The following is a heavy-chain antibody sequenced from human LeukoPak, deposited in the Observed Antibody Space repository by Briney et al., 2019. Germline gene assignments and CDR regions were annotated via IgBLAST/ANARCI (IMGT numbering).Heavy chain of an antibody. J-gene: IGHJ4*02. D-gene: IGHD3-3*01. V-gene: IGHV3-21*01. CDR3: ARDQVSGWSGYSGPRLASAFDY. Sequence: PGGSLRLSCAASGFTFSSYSMNWVRQAPGKGLEWVSSISSSSSYICYADSVKGRFTISRDNAKNSLYLQMNSLRAEDTAVYYCARDQVSGWSGYSGPRLASAFDYWGQGTLVTVSS. CDR1: GFTFSSYS. CDR2: ISSSSSYI.